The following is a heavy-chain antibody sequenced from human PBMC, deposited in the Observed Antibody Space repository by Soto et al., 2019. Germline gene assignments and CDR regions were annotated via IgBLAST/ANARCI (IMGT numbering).Heavy chain of an antibody. Sequence: PGGSLRLSCAASGFTFSSDWMHWVRQAPGKGLEWVSRINTDGSDTSYADSVKGRFTISRDNAKSTLYLQMTNMDPVDTATYYCAHSQGVTTLDYWGQGTLVTVSS. CDR3: AHSQGVTTLDY. V-gene: IGHV3-74*01. CDR2: INTDGSDT. D-gene: IGHD4-17*01. J-gene: IGHJ4*02. CDR1: GFTFSSDW.